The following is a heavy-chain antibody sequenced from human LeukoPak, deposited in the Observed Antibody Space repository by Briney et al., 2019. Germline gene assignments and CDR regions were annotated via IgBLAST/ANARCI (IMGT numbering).Heavy chain of an antibody. CDR2: ISSNGGST. CDR1: GFTFSSYA. D-gene: IGHD4-17*01. Sequence: GGSLRLSCSASGFTFSSYAMHWVRQAPGKGLGYVSAISSNGGSTYYADSVKGRFTISRDNSKNTLYLQMSSLRAEDTAVYYCVKEGDYGVGGMDVWGQGTTVTVSS. J-gene: IGHJ6*02. V-gene: IGHV3-64D*06. CDR3: VKEGDYGVGGMDV.